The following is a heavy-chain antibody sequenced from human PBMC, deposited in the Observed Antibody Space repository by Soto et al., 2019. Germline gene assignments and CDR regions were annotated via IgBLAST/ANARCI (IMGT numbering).Heavy chain of an antibody. CDR1: GFTFDDYA. J-gene: IGHJ4*02. D-gene: IGHD5-12*01. Sequence: EMQLVESGGGLVQPGRSLRLSCAASGFTFDDYAMHWVRQVPGKGLEWVSGISWNSASIGYADSVKGRFTTSRDNAKNSLYLEMNSLRTEDTALYYCARGYSGSPPEDWGQGTLVTVSS. CDR3: ARGYSGSPPED. V-gene: IGHV3-9*01. CDR2: ISWNSASI.